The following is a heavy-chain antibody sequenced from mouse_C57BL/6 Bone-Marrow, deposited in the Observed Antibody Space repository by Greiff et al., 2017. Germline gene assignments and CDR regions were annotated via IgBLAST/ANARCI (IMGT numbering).Heavy chain of an antibody. D-gene: IGHD2-1*01. CDR3: ARGKGVYAIDY. J-gene: IGHJ4*01. Sequence: DVKLVESGGGLVKPGGSLKLSCAASGFTFSDYGMHWVRQAPEKGLEWVAYISSGSSTIYYADTVKGRFTISRDNAKNTLFLQMTSLRSEDTAMYYCARGKGVYAIDYWGQGTSVTVSS. CDR2: ISSGSSTI. CDR1: GFTFSDYG. V-gene: IGHV5-17*01.